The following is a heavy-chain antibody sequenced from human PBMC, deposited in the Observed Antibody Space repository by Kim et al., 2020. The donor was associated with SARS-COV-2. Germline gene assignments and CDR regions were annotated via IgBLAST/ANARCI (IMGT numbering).Heavy chain of an antibody. CDR1: GFTFSSYS. Sequence: GGSLRLSCAASGFTFSSYSMNWVRQAPGKGLEWVSSISSSSSYIYYADSVKGRFTISRDNAKNSLYLQMNSLRAEDTAVYYCARGFWGGSEREDYWCKGTLVAVAS. CDR3: ARGFWGGSEREDY. J-gene: IGHJ4*02. D-gene: IGHD3-10*01. CDR2: ISSSSSYI. V-gene: IGHV3-21*01.